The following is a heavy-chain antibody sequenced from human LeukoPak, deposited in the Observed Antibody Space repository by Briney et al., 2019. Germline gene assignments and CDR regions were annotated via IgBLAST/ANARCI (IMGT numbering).Heavy chain of an antibody. CDR3: ARGFITSYFDY. D-gene: IGHD1-20*01. CDR1: GFTVSSNY. V-gene: IGHV3-66*01. J-gene: IGHJ4*02. Sequence: GGSLRLSCAGSGFTVSSNYMNWVRQTPGKGLEWVSVIYSGVSTDYADSVKGRFTISRDNSKNTLNLQMNSLRAEDTAVYYCARGFITSYFDYWGQGTLVTVSS. CDR2: IYSGVST.